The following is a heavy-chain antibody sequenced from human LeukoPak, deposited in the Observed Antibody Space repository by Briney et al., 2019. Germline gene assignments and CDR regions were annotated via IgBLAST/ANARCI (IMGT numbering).Heavy chain of an antibody. CDR2: ISSSSSYI. CDR3: ARDRSWTRYFDY. J-gene: IGHJ4*02. V-gene: IGHV3-21*01. Sequence: GGSLRLSCAASGFTFSSYSMNWVRQAPGKGLEWVSSISSSSSYIYYADSVKGRFTISRDNAKNSLYLQMNSLRAEDTAVYYCARDRSWTRYFDYWGQGTLVTVSS. D-gene: IGHD6-13*01. CDR1: GFTFSSYS.